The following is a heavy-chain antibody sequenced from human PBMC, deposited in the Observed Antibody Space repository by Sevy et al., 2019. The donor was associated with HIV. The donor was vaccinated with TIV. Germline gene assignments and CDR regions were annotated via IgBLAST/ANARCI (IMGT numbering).Heavy chain of an antibody. J-gene: IGHJ6*02. CDR1: GFTFSNYA. D-gene: IGHD6-13*01. CDR2: INPDGSAK. Sequence: GGSLRLSCAASGFTFSNYAMSWVRQTPGKGLEWVANINPDGSAKYYVDSVKGRFTISRDNAKKSLSLQMNSLRAEDTAMYYCARDTGGIGMDVWGQGTTVTVSS. V-gene: IGHV3-7*01. CDR3: ARDTGGIGMDV.